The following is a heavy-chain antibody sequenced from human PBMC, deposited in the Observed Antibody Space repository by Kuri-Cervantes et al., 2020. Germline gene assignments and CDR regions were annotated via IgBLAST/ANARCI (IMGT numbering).Heavy chain of an antibody. D-gene: IGHD4-23*01. J-gene: IGHJ6*02. CDR1: GYTFAIHS. Sequence: ASVKVSCKASGYTFAIHSITWVRQAPGHGLEWMGWISAYNGNTHYAQNLQGRVTMTTDTSTSTAYMELRSLRSDDTAVYYCARDNGYGGNYYYYYYGMDVWGQGTTVTVSS. CDR2: ISAYNGNT. CDR3: ARDNGYGGNYYYYYYGMDV. V-gene: IGHV1-18*01.